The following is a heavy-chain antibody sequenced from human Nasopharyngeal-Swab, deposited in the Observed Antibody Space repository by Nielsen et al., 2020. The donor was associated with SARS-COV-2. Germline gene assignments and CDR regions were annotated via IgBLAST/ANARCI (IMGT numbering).Heavy chain of an antibody. CDR2: IWYDGSNK. CDR3: ARDYYDSSGYYKVVGAFDI. CDR1: GFTFSSYG. D-gene: IGHD3-22*01. V-gene: IGHV3-33*01. Sequence: GGSLRLSCAASGFTFSSYGMHWVRQAPGKGLEWVAVIWYDGSNKYYADSVKGRFTISRDNSKNTLYLQMNSLRAEDTAVYYCARDYYDSSGYYKVVGAFDIWGQGTMVTVSS. J-gene: IGHJ3*02.